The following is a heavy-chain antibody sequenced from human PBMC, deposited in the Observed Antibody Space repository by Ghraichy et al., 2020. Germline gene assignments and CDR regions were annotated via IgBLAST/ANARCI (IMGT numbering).Heavy chain of an antibody. Sequence: SETLSLTCTVSGGSISSGSYYWSWIRQPAGKGLEWIGRIYTSGSTNYNPSLKSRVTISVDTSKNQFSLKLSSVTAADTAVYYCASSNEEWLVGDAFDIWGQGTMVTVSS. V-gene: IGHV4-61*02. J-gene: IGHJ3*02. D-gene: IGHD6-19*01. CDR3: ASSNEEWLVGDAFDI. CDR2: IYTSGST. CDR1: GGSISSGSYY.